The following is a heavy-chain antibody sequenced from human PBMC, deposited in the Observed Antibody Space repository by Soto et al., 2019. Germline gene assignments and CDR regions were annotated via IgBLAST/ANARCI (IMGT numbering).Heavy chain of an antibody. Sequence: ASVKVSCKASGYTFTSYGISWVRQAPGQGLEWMGWISAYNGNTNYAQKLQGRVTMTTDTSTSTAYMELRSLRSDDTAVYYCARDYYYGSGSPPFDYWGQGTLVTVSS. D-gene: IGHD3-10*01. CDR2: ISAYNGNT. CDR1: GYTFTSYG. CDR3: ARDYYYGSGSPPFDY. V-gene: IGHV1-18*01. J-gene: IGHJ4*02.